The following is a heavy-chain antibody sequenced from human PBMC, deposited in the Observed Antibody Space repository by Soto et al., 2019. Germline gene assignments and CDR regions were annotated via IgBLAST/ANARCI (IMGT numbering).Heavy chain of an antibody. D-gene: IGHD6-19*01. Sequence: EVQLLESGGGLVQPGGSLRLSCAASGFTFSSYAMSWVRQAPGKGLEWVSAISGSGGSTYYADSVKGRFTISRDNSKNTLYLQMSSLRAEDTAVYYCATQSSGWYDGWFGPWGQGTLVTVSS. CDR3: ATQSSGWYDGWFGP. CDR1: GFTFSSYA. CDR2: ISGSGGST. V-gene: IGHV3-23*01. J-gene: IGHJ5*02.